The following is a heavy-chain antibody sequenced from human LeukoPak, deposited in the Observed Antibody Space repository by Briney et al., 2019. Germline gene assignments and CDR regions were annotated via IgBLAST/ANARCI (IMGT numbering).Heavy chain of an antibody. D-gene: IGHD2-15*01. CDR1: GFTFSSYG. J-gene: IGHJ3*02. CDR2: ISYDGSNK. CDR3: AKDFSRVVVAATGFDI. V-gene: IGHV3-30*18. Sequence: GGSLRLSCAASGFTFSSYGMHWVRQAPGKGLEWVAVISYDGSNKYYADSVKGRFTISRDNSKNTLYLQMNSLRAEDTAVYYCAKDFSRVVVAATGFDIWGQGTMVTVSS.